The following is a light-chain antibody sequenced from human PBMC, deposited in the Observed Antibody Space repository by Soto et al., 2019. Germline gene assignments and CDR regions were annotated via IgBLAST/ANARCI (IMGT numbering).Light chain of an antibody. J-gene: IGKJ1*01. V-gene: IGKV3-20*01. Sequence: EIVLTQSPGTLSLSPGERATLSCRASQSVSSSYLAWYQQKPGQAPRLLIYEALNRATGIPDRFSGSGSGTDFTLTISRLEPEDFAVYYCQQYGSSGTFGQGTKVDIK. CDR1: QSVSSSY. CDR2: EAL. CDR3: QQYGSSGT.